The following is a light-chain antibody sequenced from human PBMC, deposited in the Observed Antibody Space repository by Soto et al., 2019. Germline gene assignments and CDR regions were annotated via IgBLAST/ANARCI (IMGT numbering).Light chain of an antibody. CDR3: SSYAGRGV. CDR2: EVS. J-gene: IGLJ3*02. CDR1: SSDVGGYNY. Sequence: QSVLTQPPSASGSPGQSVTDSCTGTSSDVGGYNYVSWYQQHPGKAPKLMIYEVSKRPSGVPDRFSGSKSGNTASLTVSGLQAEDEADYYCSSYAGRGVFGGGTKLTVL. V-gene: IGLV2-8*01.